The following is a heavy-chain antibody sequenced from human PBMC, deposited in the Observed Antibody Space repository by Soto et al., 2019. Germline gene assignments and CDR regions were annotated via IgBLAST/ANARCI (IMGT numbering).Heavy chain of an antibody. V-gene: IGHV1-46*03. CDR1: GYTFTSYY. D-gene: IGHD2-15*01. CDR3: ARGVGNFVVVVAATEYFDY. Sequence: ASVKVACKASGYTFTSYYMHWVRQAPGQGLEWMGIINPSGGSTSYAQKFQGRVTMTRDTSTSTVYMELSSLRSEDTAVYYCARGVGNFVVVVAATEYFDYWGQGTLVTVSS. CDR2: INPSGGST. J-gene: IGHJ4*02.